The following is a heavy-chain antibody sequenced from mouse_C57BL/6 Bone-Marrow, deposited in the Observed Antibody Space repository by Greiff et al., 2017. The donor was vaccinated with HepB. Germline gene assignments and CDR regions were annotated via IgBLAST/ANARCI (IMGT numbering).Heavy chain of an antibody. CDR1: GYTFTDYY. CDR2: INPNNGGT. D-gene: IGHD2-1*01. J-gene: IGHJ4*01. V-gene: IGHV1-26*01. CDR3: ARGLLWPYAMDY. Sequence: VQLQQSGPELVKPGASVKISCKASGYTFTDYYMNWVKQSHGKSLEWIGDINPNNGGTSYNQKFKGKATLTVDKSSSTAYMELRSLTSEDSAVYYCARGLLWPYAMDYWGQGTSVTVSS.